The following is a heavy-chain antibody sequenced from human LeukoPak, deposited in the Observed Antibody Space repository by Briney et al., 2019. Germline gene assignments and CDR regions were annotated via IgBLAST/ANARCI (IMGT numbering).Heavy chain of an antibody. CDR3: ARDEAYGCSSTSCFDAFDI. V-gene: IGHV1-18*01. J-gene: IGHJ3*02. D-gene: IGHD2-2*01. CDR2: ISAYNGNT. CDR1: GYTFTSYG. Sequence: GASVKVSCKASGYTFTSYGISWVRQAPGQGLEWMGWISAYNGNTNYAQKLQGRVTMTTDTSTSTAYMELRSLRSDDTAVYYCARDEAYGCSSTSCFDAFDIWGQGTMVTVSS.